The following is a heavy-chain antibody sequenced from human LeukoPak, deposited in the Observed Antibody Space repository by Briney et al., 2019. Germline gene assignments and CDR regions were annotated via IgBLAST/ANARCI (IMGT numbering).Heavy chain of an antibody. D-gene: IGHD3-22*01. J-gene: IGHJ4*02. CDR2: IYYSGST. CDR1: GGSISSSGYY. CDR3: ARLRGDSRGHYLYYFDS. Sequence: KPSETLSLTCTVSGGSISSSGYYWGWVRPPPGKGLGWVGDIYYSGSTYYSPSLKGRVTISVDTSKNQFSLKLSSVTAADTAVYYCARLRGDSRGHYLYYFDSWVQGTLVSVSS. V-gene: IGHV4-39*01.